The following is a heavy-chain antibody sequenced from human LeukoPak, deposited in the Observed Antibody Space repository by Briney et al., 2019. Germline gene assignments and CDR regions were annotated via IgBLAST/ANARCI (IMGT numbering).Heavy chain of an antibody. CDR1: GFPFIEYS. D-gene: IGHD5-18*01. V-gene: IGHV3-48*04. CDR3: ARDHNYAFDN. CDR2: IWISSGNT. J-gene: IGHJ4*02. Sequence: GVSLRLSCTASGFPFIEYSMNWVRQAPGKGLEWISYIWISSGNTKYADSVKGRFTISADNAKNSLYLQMNSLRVEDTAVYYCARDHNYAFDNWGRGTLVSVSS.